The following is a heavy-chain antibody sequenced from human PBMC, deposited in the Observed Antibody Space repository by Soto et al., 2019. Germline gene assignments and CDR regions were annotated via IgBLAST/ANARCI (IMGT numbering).Heavy chain of an antibody. CDR3: ATLRYCSSTSCYDV. CDR1: GGTFSSYA. CDR2: IIPIFGTA. Sequence: SVKVSCKASGGTFSSYAISWVRQAPGQGLEWMGGIIPIFGTANYAQKFQGRVTITADESTSTAYMELSSLRSEDTAVYYCATLRYCSSTSCYDVWGQGTTVTVS. J-gene: IGHJ6*02. V-gene: IGHV1-69*13. D-gene: IGHD2-2*01.